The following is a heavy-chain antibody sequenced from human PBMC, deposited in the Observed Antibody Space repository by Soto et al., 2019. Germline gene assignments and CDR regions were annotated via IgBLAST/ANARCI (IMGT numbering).Heavy chain of an antibody. CDR3: ARGGELRYFESYYYYMDV. D-gene: IGHD3-9*01. CDR2: INHGETT. CDR1: GGSFSGYY. Sequence: QVQLQQWGAGLLKPSETLSLTCAVYGGSFSGYYWSWIRQPPGKGLEWIGEINHGETTNYNPSLKRRVTISVDTSQTQFSLKLSYVTAADTAVYYCARGGELRYFESYYYYMDVWGKGTTVTVSS. V-gene: IGHV4-34*01. J-gene: IGHJ6*03.